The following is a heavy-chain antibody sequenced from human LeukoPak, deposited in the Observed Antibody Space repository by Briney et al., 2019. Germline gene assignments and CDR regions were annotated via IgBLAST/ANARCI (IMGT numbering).Heavy chain of an antibody. CDR1: GFTFSSYW. CDR3: ARGDYASGSDY. CDR2: IKSDGGEK. D-gene: IGHD3-10*01. V-gene: IGHV3-7*01. J-gene: IGHJ4*02. Sequence: GGSLRLSCAASGFTFSSYWMSWVRQAPGKGLEWVANIKSDGGEKYYVDSVKGRFTISRDNAKNSLSLQMNSLRAEDTAVYYCARGDYASGSDYWGQGTLVTVSS.